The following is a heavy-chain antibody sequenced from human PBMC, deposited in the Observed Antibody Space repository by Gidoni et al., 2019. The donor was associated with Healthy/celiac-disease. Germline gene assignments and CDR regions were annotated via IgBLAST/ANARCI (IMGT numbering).Heavy chain of an antibody. D-gene: IGHD3-9*01. Sequence: QVQLVQSGAEVKKPGASVQVSCQASGSTFTSYDLNWVRQATGQGLEWMGWMNPNSGNKGYAQKFQGRVTMTRNTSISTAYMELSSLRSEDTAVYYCARETYYDILNGYHLGCLDVWGQGTTVTVSS. J-gene: IGHJ6*02. CDR2: MNPNSGNK. CDR3: ARETYYDILNGYHLGCLDV. CDR1: GSTFTSYD. V-gene: IGHV1-8*01.